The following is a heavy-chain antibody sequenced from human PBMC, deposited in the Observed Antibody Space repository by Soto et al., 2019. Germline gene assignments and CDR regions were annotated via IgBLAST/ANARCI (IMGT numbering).Heavy chain of an antibody. CDR3: ARDQTGITTAGGGRIDH. Sequence: GGSLRLSCAASGFTVSTHAMHWVRQAPGKGLECVAIVSFDGTNKYHADSVKGRFTISRDNSKNTLYLQMSGLTPEDTAVYYCARDQTGITTAGGGRIDHWGQGTLVTSPQ. J-gene: IGHJ4*02. D-gene: IGHD6-13*01. V-gene: IGHV3-30-3*01. CDR1: GFTVSTHA. CDR2: VSFDGTNK.